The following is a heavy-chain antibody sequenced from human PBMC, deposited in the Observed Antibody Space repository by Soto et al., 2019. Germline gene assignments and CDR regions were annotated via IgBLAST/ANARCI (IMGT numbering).Heavy chain of an antibody. Sequence: ETLSLTCAVSGDSISSYYWSWIRQPPGKGLEWIGYIYYSGSTNYNPSLKSRVTISVDTSKNQFSLKLSSVTAADTAVYYCARSHDILTGYSSPHFDYWGQGTLVTVSS. CDR2: IYYSGST. CDR3: ARSHDILTGYSSPHFDY. CDR1: GDSISSYY. D-gene: IGHD3-9*01. V-gene: IGHV4-59*01. J-gene: IGHJ4*02.